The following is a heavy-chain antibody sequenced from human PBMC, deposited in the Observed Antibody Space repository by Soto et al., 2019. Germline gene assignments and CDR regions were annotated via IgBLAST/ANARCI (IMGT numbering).Heavy chain of an antibody. Sequence: PGGSLRLCCAASGFPFRNHCMHWVRQAPGKGLEWVAVIWYDGSNKYYADSVKGRFTISRDNSKNTLYLQMNSLRAEDTAIYYCARDRSSTYFDFWGQGNQVTVSA. CDR2: IWYDGSNK. CDR1: GFPFRNHC. CDR3: ARDRSSTYFDF. D-gene: IGHD6-19*01. V-gene: IGHV3-33*01. J-gene: IGHJ4*02.